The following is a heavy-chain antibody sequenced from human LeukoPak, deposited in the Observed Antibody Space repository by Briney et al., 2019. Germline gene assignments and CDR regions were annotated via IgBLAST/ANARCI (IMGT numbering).Heavy chain of an antibody. Sequence: SETLSLTCAVYGGSFSGYHWSWIRQPPGKGLEWIGEINHRGSTNYNPSLKSRVTMSVDTSKTQFSLQLSSVTAADTAVYYCARGRGAARFVTIEFDYWGQGALVTVSS. J-gene: IGHJ4*02. V-gene: IGHV4-34*01. CDR2: INHRGST. D-gene: IGHD6-6*01. CDR3: ARGRGAARFVTIEFDY. CDR1: GGSFSGYH.